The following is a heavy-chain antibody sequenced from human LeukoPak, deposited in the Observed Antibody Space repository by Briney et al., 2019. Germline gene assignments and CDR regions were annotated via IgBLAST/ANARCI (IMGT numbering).Heavy chain of an antibody. CDR1: GYTFTSYG. D-gene: IGHD1-26*01. CDR3: ARVEELLDPFDY. V-gene: IGHV1-18*01. Sequence: ASVKVSCKASGYTFTSYGISWVRQAPGQGLEWMGWISAYNGNTDYAQKLQGRVTMTTDTSTSTAYMELRSLRSDDTAVYYCARVEELLDPFDYWGQGTLVTVSS. J-gene: IGHJ4*02. CDR2: ISAYNGNT.